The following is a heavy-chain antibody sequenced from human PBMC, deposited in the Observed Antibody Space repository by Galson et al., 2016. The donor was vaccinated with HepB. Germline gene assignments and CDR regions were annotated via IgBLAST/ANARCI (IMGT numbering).Heavy chain of an antibody. CDR3: ARAVTGAGDWFEP. D-gene: IGHD2-21*02. CDR2: ISAAHGDT. J-gene: IGHJ5*02. CDR1: GYTFTNNA. V-gene: IGHV1-3*01. Sequence: SVKVSCKASGYTFTNNAVHWVRQAPGQSLEWMGWISAAHGDTKYSQKFQGRVTFTRDTSATTAYMELSSLRSEDTAVYYCARAVTGAGDWFEPWGQGTLVSVSP.